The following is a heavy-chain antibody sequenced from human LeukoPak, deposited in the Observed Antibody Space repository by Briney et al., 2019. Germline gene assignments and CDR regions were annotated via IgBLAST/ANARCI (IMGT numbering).Heavy chain of an antibody. CDR3: AREGITDYGMDV. V-gene: IGHV3-21*01. J-gene: IGHJ6*02. D-gene: IGHD1-14*01. CDR1: GFTFSSYS. Sequence: GGSLRLSCAASGFTFSSYSMNWVRQAPGKGLEWVSSISSSSSYIYYADSVKGRFTISRDNAKNSLCLQMNSLRAEDTAVYYCAREGITDYGMDVWGQGTTVTVSS. CDR2: ISSSSSYI.